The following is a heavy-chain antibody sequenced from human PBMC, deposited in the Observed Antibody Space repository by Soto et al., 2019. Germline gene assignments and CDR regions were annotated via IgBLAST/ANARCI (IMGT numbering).Heavy chain of an antibody. V-gene: IGHV1-2*04. CDR3: ARDLGDGDPPIFDY. J-gene: IGHJ4*02. Sequence: ASVKVSCKASGYTFTGYYMHWVRQAPGQGLEWMGWINPNSGGTNYAQKFQGWVTMTRDTSISTAYMELSRLRSDDTAVCYCARDLGDGDPPIFDYWGQGTLVTVSS. D-gene: IGHD4-17*01. CDR2: INPNSGGT. CDR1: GYTFTGYY.